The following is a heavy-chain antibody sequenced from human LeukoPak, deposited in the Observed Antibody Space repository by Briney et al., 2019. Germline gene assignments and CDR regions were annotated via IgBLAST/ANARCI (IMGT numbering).Heavy chain of an antibody. Sequence: SETLSLTCAVYGGSFSGYYWSWIRQPPGKGLEWIGEINHSGSTNYNPSLKSRVTISVDTSKNQFSLKLSSVTAADTAVYYCARYEQQLVQVFDYWGPGTLVTVSS. V-gene: IGHV4-34*01. CDR2: INHSGST. CDR1: GGSFSGYY. D-gene: IGHD6-13*01. CDR3: ARYEQQLVQVFDY. J-gene: IGHJ4*02.